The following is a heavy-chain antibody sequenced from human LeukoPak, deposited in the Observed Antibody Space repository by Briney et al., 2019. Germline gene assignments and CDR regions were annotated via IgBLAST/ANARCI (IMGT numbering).Heavy chain of an antibody. Sequence: GESLKISCKGSGYSFTSYWIGWVRQMPGRGLEWMGIVYPGDSNIRYSPSFQGQVTISADKSISTAYLQWSSLKASDTAMYYCARSEAVASYYFDYWGQGILVTVSS. V-gene: IGHV5-51*01. CDR1: GYSFTSYW. CDR3: ARSEAVASYYFDY. CDR2: VYPGDSNI. J-gene: IGHJ4*02. D-gene: IGHD6-19*01.